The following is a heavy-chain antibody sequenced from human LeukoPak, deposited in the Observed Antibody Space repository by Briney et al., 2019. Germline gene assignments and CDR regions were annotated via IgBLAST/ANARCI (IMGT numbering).Heavy chain of an antibody. CDR3: ARDTIYGGNETLDY. D-gene: IGHD4-23*01. Sequence: PSETLSLTCTVSGGSISSSSYYWGWIRQPPGKGLEWIGSIYYSGSTYYNPSLKSRVTISVDTSKNQFSLKLSSVTAADTAVYYCARDTIYGGNETLDYWGQGTLVTVSS. CDR2: IYYSGST. V-gene: IGHV4-39*07. J-gene: IGHJ4*02. CDR1: GGSISSSSYY.